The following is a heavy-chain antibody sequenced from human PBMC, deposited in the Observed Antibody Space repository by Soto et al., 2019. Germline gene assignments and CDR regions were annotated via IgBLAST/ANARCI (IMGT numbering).Heavy chain of an antibody. CDR3: ARAPYYDFWSGYYVGGFMDV. J-gene: IGHJ6*03. CDR1: GFTFSSYA. Sequence: GGSLRLSCAASGFTFSSYAMHWVRQAPGKGLEYVSAISSNGGSTYYANSVKGRFTISRDNSKNTLYLQMGSLRAEEMAVYYCARAPYYDFWSGYYVGGFMDVWGKGTTVTVSS. CDR2: ISSNGGST. D-gene: IGHD3-3*01. V-gene: IGHV3-64*01.